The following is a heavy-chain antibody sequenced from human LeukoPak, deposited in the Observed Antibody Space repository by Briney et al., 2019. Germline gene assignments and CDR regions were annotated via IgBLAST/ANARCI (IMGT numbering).Heavy chain of an antibody. V-gene: IGHV3-23*01. CDR2: ISGSGGST. CDR1: GFTFSSYA. CDR3: AKSDGYSYGHRTPSDY. Sequence: PGGSLRLSCAASGFTFSSYAMSWVRQAPGKGLEWVSAISGSGGSTYYADSVKGRFTISRDNSKNTLYLQMNSLRAEDTAVYYCAKSDGYSYGHRTPSDYWGQGTLVTVSS. J-gene: IGHJ4*02. D-gene: IGHD5-18*01.